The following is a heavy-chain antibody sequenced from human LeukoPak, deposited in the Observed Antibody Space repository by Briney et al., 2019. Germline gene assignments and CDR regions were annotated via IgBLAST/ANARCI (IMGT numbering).Heavy chain of an antibody. Sequence: GESLKISCKASGYSFTSYWIGWVRQVPGKGLEWMGIIYPGDSNTWYGPSLQDRVFISADKSVSTTYLHWGSLQAPDTAMYFSARRGSSTSDAIDIWGQGTMVTVS. J-gene: IGHJ3*02. CDR1: GYSFTSYW. D-gene: IGHD3-10*01. CDR2: IYPGDSNT. CDR3: ARRGSSTSDAIDI. V-gene: IGHV5-51*01.